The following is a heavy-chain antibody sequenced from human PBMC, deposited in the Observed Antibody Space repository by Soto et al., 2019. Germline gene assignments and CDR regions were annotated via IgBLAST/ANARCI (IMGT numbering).Heavy chain of an antibody. V-gene: IGHV4-31*03. Sequence: QVQLQESGPGLVTPSQTLSLTCTVSAGSISSGGYYRSRIRLHPGTGLEWIGYIYFSGSIYYNPFLKSRVTISVDTSKNQFSLKLTSVTAWDTVVYYCARDRIQGELVFDYWGQGTLVTVSP. J-gene: IGHJ4*02. CDR1: AGSISSGGYY. CDR2: IYFSGSI. D-gene: IGHD5-18*01. CDR3: ARDRIQGELVFDY.